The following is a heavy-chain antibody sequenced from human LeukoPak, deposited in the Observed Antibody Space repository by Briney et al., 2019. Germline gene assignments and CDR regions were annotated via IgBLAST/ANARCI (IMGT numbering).Heavy chain of an antibody. D-gene: IGHD1-26*01. CDR3: ARGRGASYTDY. Sequence: ASVKVSCKVSGYTLTELSMHWVRQAPGKGLEWMGWMNRNSGNTGYAQKFQGRVTITRDTSISTAYMELSSLRSEDTAVYYCARGRGASYTDYWGQGTLVTVSS. J-gene: IGHJ4*02. CDR2: MNRNSGNT. V-gene: IGHV1-8*03. CDR1: GYTLTELS.